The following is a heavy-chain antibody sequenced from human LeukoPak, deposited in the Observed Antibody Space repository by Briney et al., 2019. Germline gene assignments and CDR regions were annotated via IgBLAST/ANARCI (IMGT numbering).Heavy chain of an antibody. V-gene: IGHV3-20*04. CDR2: INWNGGST. CDR1: GFTFDDYG. D-gene: IGHD2-2*01. J-gene: IGHJ6*03. Sequence: GGSLRLSCAASGFTFDDYGMSWVRQAPGKGLEWVSGINWNGGSTGYADSVKGRFTISRDNAKNSLYLQMNSLRAEDTALYYCARDPWYCSSTSCYSWYMDVWGKGTTVTVSS. CDR3: ARDPWYCSSTSCYSWYMDV.